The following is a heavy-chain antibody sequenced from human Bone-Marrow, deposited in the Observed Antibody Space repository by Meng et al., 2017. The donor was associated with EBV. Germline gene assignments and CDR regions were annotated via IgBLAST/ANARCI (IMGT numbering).Heavy chain of an antibody. CDR1: GTSCRSSYS. J-gene: IGHJ5*02. CDR2: IYHSGSN. Sequence: QGSWQESGTALGTLPLTWAVSGTSCRSSYSWNCIRQPPGKGREWLGEIYHSGSNNYNPSLKSQVTMSIDTSKDKFSLKVYFLTAAVTAVYYCARGAGQLYGSGSYRWLAPWGQGTLVTVSS. D-gene: IGHD3-10*01. V-gene: IGHV4-4*03. CDR3: ARGAGQLYGSGSYRWLAP.